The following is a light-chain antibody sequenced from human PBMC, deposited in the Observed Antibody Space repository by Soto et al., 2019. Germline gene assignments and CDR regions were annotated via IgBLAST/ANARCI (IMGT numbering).Light chain of an antibody. CDR3: QQYDSYSPLT. V-gene: IGKV1-5*03. CDR1: QSISTC. Sequence: DIQMTQSPSSLSASVGDRVTLTCRASQSISTCLAWYQQKPGKAPKLLIYKASGLESGVPSRFSGSGSGTAFTLTISSLQPDDFATYYCQQYDSYSPLTFGGGTKVDIK. CDR2: KAS. J-gene: IGKJ4*01.